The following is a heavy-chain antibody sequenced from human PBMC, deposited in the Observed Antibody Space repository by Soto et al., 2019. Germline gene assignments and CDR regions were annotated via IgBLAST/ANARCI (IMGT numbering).Heavy chain of an antibody. Sequence: PGGSLRLSCAASGFTFSYYALHWVRRAPGKGLEWVSSISGIRDYIRYADSVKGRFTISRDNAKTSLYLQMNSMTAEDTAVYYCAREGVHNYNEYYFDYWRQGTLATVSS. CDR2: ISGIRDYI. CDR3: AREGVHNYNEYYFDY. J-gene: IGHJ4*02. D-gene: IGHD3-22*01. V-gene: IGHV3-21*06. CDR1: GFTFSYYA.